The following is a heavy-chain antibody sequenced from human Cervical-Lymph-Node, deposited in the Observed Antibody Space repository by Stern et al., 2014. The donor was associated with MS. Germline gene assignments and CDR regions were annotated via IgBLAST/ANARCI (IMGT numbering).Heavy chain of an antibody. CDR2: ISWNSGSI. J-gene: IGHJ1*01. Sequence: EVQLVESGGGLVQPGRSLRLSCASSGFTFDDYAMHWVRLAPGKGLERVSGISWNSGSIGYADSVKGRFTISRDNAKNSLYLQMNSLRAEDTALYYCAKDGGSYSAFQNWGQGTLVTVSS. CDR3: AKDGGSYSAFQN. CDR1: GFTFDDYA. V-gene: IGHV3-9*01. D-gene: IGHD1-26*01.